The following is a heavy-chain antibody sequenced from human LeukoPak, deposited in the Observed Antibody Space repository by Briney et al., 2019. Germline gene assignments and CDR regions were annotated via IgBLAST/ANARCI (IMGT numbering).Heavy chain of an antibody. V-gene: IGHV3-23*01. CDR3: AKDRVSPGFNWFDP. D-gene: IGHD2/OR15-2a*01. Sequence: GGSLRLSCAASGFIISSYAMSWVRQAPGKGLEWVSAINGRGDNTYYADFVKGRFTISRDNSKSTVYLQMNSLRTEDTAVYYCAKDRVSPGFNWFDPWGQGTLVTVSS. CDR1: GFIISSYA. CDR2: INGRGDNT. J-gene: IGHJ5*02.